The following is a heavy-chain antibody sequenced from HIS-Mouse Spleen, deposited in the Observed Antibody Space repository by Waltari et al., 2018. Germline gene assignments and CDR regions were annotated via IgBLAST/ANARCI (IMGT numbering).Heavy chain of an antibody. Sequence: QLQLQESGPGLVKPSETLSLTCTVSGGSISSRSYYWGWIRQPPGKGLEWIGSIYYSGSTYYNPSLKSRVTISVDTSKNQFSLKLSSVTAADTAVYYCARERQLVGYFDYWGQGTLVTVSS. CDR3: ARERQLVGYFDY. D-gene: IGHD6-13*01. CDR2: IYYSGST. CDR1: GGSISSRSYY. J-gene: IGHJ4*02. V-gene: IGHV4-39*07.